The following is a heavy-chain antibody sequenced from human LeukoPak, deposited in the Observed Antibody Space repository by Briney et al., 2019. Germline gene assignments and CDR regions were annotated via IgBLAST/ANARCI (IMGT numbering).Heavy chain of an antibody. V-gene: IGHV3-48*03. CDR3: ARDGRQWEQRPFDY. Sequence: PGGSLRLSCIGSGFTFSNYEMNWVRQAPGKGLEWVSYISLSGSTIYSADSVRGRFTISRDNTKNSLYLQMNSLRAEDTAVYFCARDGRQWEQRPFDYWGQGTLVTVSS. CDR1: GFTFSNYE. CDR2: ISLSGSTI. J-gene: IGHJ4*02. D-gene: IGHD1-26*01.